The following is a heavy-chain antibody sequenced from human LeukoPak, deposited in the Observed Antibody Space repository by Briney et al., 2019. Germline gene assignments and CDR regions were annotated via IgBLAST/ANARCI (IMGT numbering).Heavy chain of an antibody. CDR3: ARNTYYYDSSGYLLGYYFDY. CDR2: IYYSGST. V-gene: IGHV4-39*01. CDR1: AGSISSDSYY. D-gene: IGHD3-22*01. J-gene: IGHJ4*02. Sequence: KTSETLSLTCTVSAGSISSDSYYWGWIRQPPGKGLEWIGSIYYSGSTYYNPSLKSRVTISVDTSKNQFSLKLSSVTAADTAVYYCARNTYYYDSSGYLLGYYFDYWGQGTLVTVSS.